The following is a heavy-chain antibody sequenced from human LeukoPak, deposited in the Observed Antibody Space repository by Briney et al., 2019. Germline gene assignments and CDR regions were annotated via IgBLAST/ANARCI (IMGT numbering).Heavy chain of an antibody. CDR3: ARDVYFDY. Sequence: SETLSLTCTVSGGSISSSSYYWHWIRQPPGKGLEWIGEIDHSGSTNYNPSLKSRVIISVDTSKNQFSLKMNFVTAADTAVYYCARDVYFDYWGQGTLVTVSS. CDR1: GGSISSSSYY. CDR2: IDHSGST. J-gene: IGHJ4*02. V-gene: IGHV4-39*07.